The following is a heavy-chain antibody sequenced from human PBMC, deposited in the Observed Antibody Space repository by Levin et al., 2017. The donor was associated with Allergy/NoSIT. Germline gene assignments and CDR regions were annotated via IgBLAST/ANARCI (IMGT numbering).Heavy chain of an antibody. CDR1: GFSFSLYG. J-gene: IGHJ4*02. Sequence: GESLKISFAASGFSFSLYGMHWVRQAPGRGLEWVAIVSYDGTNKKYADSVRGRFTVSRDNSKNTVSLQMNSLRPEDTAVYYCARDTYIYDYWFDNWGQGTLVTVSS. V-gene: IGHV3-30*03. CDR2: VSYDGTNK. D-gene: IGHD5-18*01. CDR3: ARDTYIYDYWFDN.